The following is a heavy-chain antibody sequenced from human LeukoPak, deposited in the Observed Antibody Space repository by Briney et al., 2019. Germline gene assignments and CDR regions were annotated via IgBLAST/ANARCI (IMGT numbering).Heavy chain of an antibody. CDR3: ARSVIVVVPAAMSYGMDV. Sequence: SGTLSLTCTVSGGSISSYYWSWIRQPPGKGLEWIGYIYLSGSTNYNPSLQSRVTISVDTSKNQFSLKLSSVTAADTAVYYCARSVIVVVPAAMSYGMDVWGQGTTVTVSS. V-gene: IGHV4-59*01. CDR1: GGSISSYY. CDR2: IYLSGST. J-gene: IGHJ6*02. D-gene: IGHD2-2*01.